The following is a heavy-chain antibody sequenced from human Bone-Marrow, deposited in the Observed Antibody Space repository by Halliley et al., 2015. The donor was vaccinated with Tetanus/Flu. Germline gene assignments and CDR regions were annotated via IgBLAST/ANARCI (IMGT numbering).Heavy chain of an antibody. J-gene: IGHJ3*02. V-gene: IGHV3-13*01. Sequence: VSAIGTVGDTYYSGSVKGRFTVSREDAENSLYLQMNNLRAEDTAVYYCAREIMVAPFWDAVDIWGQGTMVTVSP. CDR2: IGTVGDT. CDR3: AREIMVAPFWDAVDI. D-gene: IGHD2-21*01.